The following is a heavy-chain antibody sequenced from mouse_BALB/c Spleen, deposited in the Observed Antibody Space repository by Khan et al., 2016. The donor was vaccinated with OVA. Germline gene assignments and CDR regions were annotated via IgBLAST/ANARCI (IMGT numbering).Heavy chain of an antibody. CDR2: INPNNGDS. CDR3: ARSVYGNPFAY. D-gene: IGHD2-1*01. V-gene: IGHV1S81*02. Sequence: QVQLQQPGAELVKPGTSVKISCKASGYTFTSYYMYWVKQRPGQGLEWIGGINPNNGDSNFNEKFKSKATLTVDKSSSTAYMQLGILTSEDSAVYYCARSVYGNPFAYWGQGTLVTVSA. CDR1: GYTFTSYY. J-gene: IGHJ3*01.